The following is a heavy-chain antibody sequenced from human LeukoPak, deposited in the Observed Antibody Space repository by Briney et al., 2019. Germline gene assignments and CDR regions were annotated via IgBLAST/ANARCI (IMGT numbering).Heavy chain of an antibody. J-gene: IGHJ1*01. Sequence: MPSETLSLTCTVSGDSISSGIYYWSWIRQPAGKGLEWIGRIYTSGSTNYNPSLKSRVTISVDTSKNQFSLKLSSMTAADTAVYYCASLTVTTPEYFQHWGQGTLVTVSS. D-gene: IGHD4-17*01. CDR1: GDSISSGIYY. CDR3: ASLTVTTPEYFQH. V-gene: IGHV4-61*02. CDR2: IYTSGST.